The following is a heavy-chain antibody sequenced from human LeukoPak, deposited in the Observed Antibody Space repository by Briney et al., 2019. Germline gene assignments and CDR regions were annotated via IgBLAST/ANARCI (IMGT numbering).Heavy chain of an antibody. CDR3: AADAPAGMARYYYYGMDV. CDR1: GFTFTSSA. Sequence: SVKVSCKASGFTFTSSAVQWVRQARGQRLEWIGWIVVGSGNTNYAQKFQERVTITRDMSTSTAYMELSSLRSEDTAVYYCAADAPAGMARYYYYGMDVWGQGTTVTVSS. D-gene: IGHD6-13*01. V-gene: IGHV1-58*01. J-gene: IGHJ6*02. CDR2: IVVGSGNT.